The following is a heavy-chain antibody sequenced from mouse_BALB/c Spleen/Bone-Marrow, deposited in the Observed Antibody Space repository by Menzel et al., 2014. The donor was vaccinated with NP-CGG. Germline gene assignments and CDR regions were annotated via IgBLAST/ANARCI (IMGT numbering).Heavy chain of an antibody. CDR2: IYYSGTI. J-gene: IGHJ2*01. CDR3: ARGAMITTGYFDY. Sequence: VQLQQSGPGLVKPSQTVSLTCTVTGISITTGNYRWSWIRQFPGNKLEWIGYIYYSGTITYNPSLTSRTTITGDTSKNQFFLEMNSLTAEDTATYYCARGAMITTGYFDYWGQGTTLTVSS. D-gene: IGHD2-4*01. V-gene: IGHV3-5*02. CDR1: GISITTGNYR.